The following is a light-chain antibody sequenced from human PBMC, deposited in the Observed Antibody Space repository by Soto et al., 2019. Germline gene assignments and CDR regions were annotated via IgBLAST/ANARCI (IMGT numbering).Light chain of an antibody. V-gene: IGLV2-14*01. Sequence: QSVLTQPASVSGSPGQSITISCTGTISDVGGYNTVSWYQQHPGKVPKLMIHDVSDRPSWVSDRFSGSKSGNTASLTISGLQAEDEADYYCSSYTTSISYVFRSGTKVTDL. CDR2: DVS. J-gene: IGLJ1*01. CDR1: ISDVGGYNT. CDR3: SSYTTSISYV.